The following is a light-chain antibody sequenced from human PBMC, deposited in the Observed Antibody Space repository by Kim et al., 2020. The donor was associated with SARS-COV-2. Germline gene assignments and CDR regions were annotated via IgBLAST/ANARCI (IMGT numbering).Light chain of an antibody. CDR1: QSVSSSS. V-gene: IGKV3-20*01. CDR3: HQYGTSPET. CDR2: GAS. Sequence: EIVLTQSPGTLSLSPGERATLSCRASQSVSSSSLAWYQQKPGQAPRVLIYGASKRAAGIPDRFSGSGSVTDFTLTISRLEPEDFALYYCHQYGTSPETFGQGTKVDIK. J-gene: IGKJ1*01.